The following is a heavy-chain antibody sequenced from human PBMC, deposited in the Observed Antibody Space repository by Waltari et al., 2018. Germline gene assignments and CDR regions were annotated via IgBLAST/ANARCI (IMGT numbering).Heavy chain of an antibody. CDR3: ARSTGSGRDWYCDS. V-gene: IGHV3-74*01. D-gene: IGHD2-21*01. J-gene: IGHJ4*02. Sequence: EVQLVESGGGLVQPGGSLRLSCAASGFTFSNYWMHWVRQAPGKGLVWVSRINSDGSSTNYADSVKGRFTISRDNAKNTLYLQLNSLRAEDTAVYYCARSTGSGRDWYCDSWGQGTLVTVSS. CDR1: GFTFSNYW. CDR2: INSDGSST.